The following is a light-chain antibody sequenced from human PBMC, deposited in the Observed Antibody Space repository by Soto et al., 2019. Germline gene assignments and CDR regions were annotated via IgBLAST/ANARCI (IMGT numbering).Light chain of an antibody. CDR2: DIS. CDR3: QQYNNWPS. Sequence: EVVMTQSPATLSVSPGGRTTRSFRASQTVSRNLAWYQQRPGQAPRLLIYDISNRAAGVPARFSGSGSETEFTLTIRSLQSEDFAVYFCQQYNNWPSFGQGTRLEIK. J-gene: IGKJ5*01. CDR1: QTVSRN. V-gene: IGKV3-15*01.